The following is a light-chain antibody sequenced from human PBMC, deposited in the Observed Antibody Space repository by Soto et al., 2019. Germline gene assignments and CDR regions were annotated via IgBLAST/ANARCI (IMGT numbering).Light chain of an antibody. J-gene: IGKJ4*01. CDR2: GAS. CDR3: QQYGGSPLT. V-gene: IGKV3-20*01. Sequence: EIVLTQSPGTLSLSPGERATLSCRASQSVNSSYLAWYQQKPGQAPRLLIYGASSRATGIPDRFSGSGSGTDFTLTISRLDPEDFAVYYCQQYGGSPLTFGGGTKVEIK. CDR1: QSVNSSY.